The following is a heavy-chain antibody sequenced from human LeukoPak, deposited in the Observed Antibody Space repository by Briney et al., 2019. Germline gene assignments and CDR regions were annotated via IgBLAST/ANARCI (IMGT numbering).Heavy chain of an antibody. CDR1: GITLSNYG. CDR3: AKRGVVIRVILVGFHREAYYFDS. CDR2: ISGSGGST. D-gene: IGHD3-22*01. Sequence: GGSLTLSCAVSGITLSNYGMSWVCQDPGKGLGWVAGISGSGGSTNYADSVKGRFTISRDNPKNTLFLQMKSLRAEDTAVYFCAKRGVVIRVILVGFHREAYYFDSWGQGALVTVSS. V-gene: IGHV3-23*01. J-gene: IGHJ4*02.